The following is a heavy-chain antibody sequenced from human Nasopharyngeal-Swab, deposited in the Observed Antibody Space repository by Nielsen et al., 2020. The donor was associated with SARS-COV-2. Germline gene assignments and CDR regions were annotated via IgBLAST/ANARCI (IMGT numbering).Heavy chain of an antibody. D-gene: IGHD3-16*01. Sequence: GESLKISCAASGFTFSSYAMSWVRQAPGKGLEWVSVIFSGGTSTFYADSVKGRLTISRDNSKNTLFLQMNSLRAEDTAVYYCAKGLADYGEDAFDIWGQGTMVTVSS. CDR3: AKGLADYGEDAFDI. CDR1: GFTFSSYA. J-gene: IGHJ3*02. CDR2: IFSGGTST. V-gene: IGHV3-23*03.